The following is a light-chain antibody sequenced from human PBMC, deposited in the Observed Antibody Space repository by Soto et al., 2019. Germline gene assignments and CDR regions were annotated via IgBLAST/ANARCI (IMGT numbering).Light chain of an antibody. Sequence: DIQMTQSPSTLSASVGDRVTITCRASQSISSWLAWYQQKPGKAPKLLIFQASSLKSGVPSRFSGSGSATEDTLTISSLQPDDFATYDCEDYSSSCGLTFGGGTKVEIK. CDR3: EDYSSSCGLT. CDR1: QSISSW. CDR2: QAS. J-gene: IGKJ4*01. V-gene: IGKV1-5*03.